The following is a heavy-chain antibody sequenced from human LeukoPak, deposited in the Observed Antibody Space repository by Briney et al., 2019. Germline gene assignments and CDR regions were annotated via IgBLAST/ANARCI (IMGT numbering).Heavy chain of an antibody. CDR3: AKDPDRWLQLAHLDY. V-gene: IGHV3-23*01. CDR1: GFTFSSYA. CDR2: ISGSGGST. J-gene: IGHJ4*02. D-gene: IGHD5-24*01. Sequence: GGSLRLSCAASGFTFSSYAMSWVRQAPGKGLEWVSAISGSGGSTYYADSVKGRFTISRDNSKNTLYLQMNSQRAEDTAVYYCAKDPDRWLQLAHLDYWGQGTLVTVSS.